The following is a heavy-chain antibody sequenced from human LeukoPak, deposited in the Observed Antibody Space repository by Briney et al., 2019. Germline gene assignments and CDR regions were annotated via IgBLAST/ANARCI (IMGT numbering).Heavy chain of an antibody. CDR1: GLSFSSYA. J-gene: IGHJ4*02. V-gene: IGHV3-30-3*01. CDR3: ASAGDYYDSSGYYYYFDY. CDR2: ISYDGTEK. D-gene: IGHD3-22*01. Sequence: GSSLRLSCAASGLSFSSYAMHWVRQAPGKGLEWVAVISYDGTEKYYGDSVKGRFTISRDNSKNTLYLQMNSLRADDTAVYYCASAGDYYDSSGYYYYFDYWGQGTLVTVSS.